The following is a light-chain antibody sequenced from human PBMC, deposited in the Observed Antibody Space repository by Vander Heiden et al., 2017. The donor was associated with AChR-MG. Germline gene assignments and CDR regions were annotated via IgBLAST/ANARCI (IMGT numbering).Light chain of an antibody. J-gene: IGKJ1*01. Sequence: ETVMTQSPATLSVSPGERATLPCRASQSVSSNLAWYQQIPGQAPRLLIYGASTRATGIPARFSGSGSGTEFTLTISSLQSEDFAVYYCQQYNNWPRTFGQGTKVEIK. CDR1: QSVSSN. CDR3: QQYNNWPRT. V-gene: IGKV3-15*01. CDR2: GAS.